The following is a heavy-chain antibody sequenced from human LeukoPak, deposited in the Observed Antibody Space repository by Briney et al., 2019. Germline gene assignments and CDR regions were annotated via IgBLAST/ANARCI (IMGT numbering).Heavy chain of an antibody. CDR3: AADKQQLSYYFDY. CDR1: GYTLTAYY. D-gene: IGHD6-13*01. CDR2: VKSNTGGT. V-gene: IGHV1-2*02. Sequence: GASVKVSCKASGYTLTAYYIHWLRQAPGQGLEWMGWVKSNTGGTKYVEKFEGRFTMTGDTSISTIYMELSSLRSDDTAVYYCAADKQQLSYYFDYWGQGTLVTVSA. J-gene: IGHJ4*02.